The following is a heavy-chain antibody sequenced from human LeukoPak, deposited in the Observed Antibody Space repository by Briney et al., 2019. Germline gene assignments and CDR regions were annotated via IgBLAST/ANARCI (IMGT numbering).Heavy chain of an antibody. V-gene: IGHV4-4*02. CDR2: IYYSGST. CDR3: ARAYSNYYYMDV. D-gene: IGHD4-11*01. CDR1: GGSISSSNW. Sequence: PSGTLSLTCAVSGGSISSSNWWSWVRQPPGKGLEWIGYIYYSGSTYYNPSLKSRVTISVDTSKNQFSLKLSSVTAADTAVYYCARAYSNYYYMDVWGKGTTVTVSS. J-gene: IGHJ6*03.